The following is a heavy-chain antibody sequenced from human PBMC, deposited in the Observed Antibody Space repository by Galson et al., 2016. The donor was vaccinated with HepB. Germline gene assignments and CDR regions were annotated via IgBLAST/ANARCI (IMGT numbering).Heavy chain of an antibody. CDR3: ARSAALGGRGWTHFDF. V-gene: IGHV1-3*01. Sequence: SVKVSCKASGYTFVNYALHWVRQAPGQSLEWMGWINVANGDGRYSQKFQDRLTITRDTSATTVSMELSSLTSEDTSVYFCARSAALGGRGWTHFDFWGQGTLVTVSS. CDR1: GYTFVNYA. J-gene: IGHJ4*02. CDR2: INVANGDG. D-gene: IGHD6-19*01.